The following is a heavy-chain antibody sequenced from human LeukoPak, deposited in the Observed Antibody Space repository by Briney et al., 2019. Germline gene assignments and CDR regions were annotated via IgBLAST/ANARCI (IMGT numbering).Heavy chain of an antibody. V-gene: IGHV4-39*01. D-gene: IGHD2-2*01. J-gene: IGHJ3*01. CDR2: INYSGST. Sequence: SETLSLACTVSGGSISTTSYYWGWIRQPPAKGLEWIGNINYSGSTYYNPSLKSRVTMSVDMAKNQFSLKLSSVTAADTAVYYCARRNVVVPAAMARAFDVWGQGTMVTVS. CDR1: GGSISTTSYY. CDR3: ARRNVVVPAAMARAFDV.